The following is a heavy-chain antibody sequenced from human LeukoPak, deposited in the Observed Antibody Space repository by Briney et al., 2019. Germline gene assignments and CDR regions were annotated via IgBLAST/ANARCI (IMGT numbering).Heavy chain of an antibody. V-gene: IGHV4-59*04. CDR3: ARWIAVDYTNYFDY. Sequence: SETLSLTCTVSGGSISYYYWSWIRQPPGKGLEWIGSIYYSGRTYYNPSLKSRVTMSVDTSKSQFSLKLSSVTAADTAVYYCARWIAVDYTNYFDYWGQGTLVTVSS. J-gene: IGHJ4*02. CDR2: IYYSGRT. D-gene: IGHD6-19*01. CDR1: GGSISYYY.